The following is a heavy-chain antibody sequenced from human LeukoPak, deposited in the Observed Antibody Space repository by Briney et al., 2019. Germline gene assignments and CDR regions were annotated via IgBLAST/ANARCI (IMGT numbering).Heavy chain of an antibody. J-gene: IGHJ4*02. CDR2: VNPYSGAT. Sequence: ASVKVSCTASGYTFTDYYIHWVRQAPGQGLEWMGWVNPYSGATNLAQKFQGRVTMTRDTSITTAYMDLTRLTSDDTAVYYCARIRGGNNYHFDSWGQGTLVTVSS. CDR3: ARIRGGNNYHFDS. CDR1: GYTFTDYY. V-gene: IGHV1-2*02. D-gene: IGHD1-26*01.